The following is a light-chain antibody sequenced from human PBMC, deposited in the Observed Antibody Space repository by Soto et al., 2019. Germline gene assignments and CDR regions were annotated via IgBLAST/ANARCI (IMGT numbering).Light chain of an antibody. CDR3: QQYNNWWT. Sequence: ILLTQSPATLSVSPGERVTLSCRARQSLNSNLAWYQQRPGQAPRLLIYDTSTRATGIPARFSGSGSGTEFTRTISSLQSEDFAVYYCQQYNNWWTFGQGTKVE. CDR2: DTS. J-gene: IGKJ1*01. V-gene: IGKV3-15*01. CDR1: QSLNSN.